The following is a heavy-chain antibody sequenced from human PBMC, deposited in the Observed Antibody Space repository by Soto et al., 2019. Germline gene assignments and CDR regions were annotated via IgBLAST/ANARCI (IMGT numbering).Heavy chain of an antibody. V-gene: IGHV4-59*01. J-gene: IGHJ4*02. CDR1: GGSISSYY. Sequence: PSETLSLTCTVSGGSISSYYWSWIRQPPGKGLEWIGYIYYSGSTNYNPSLKSRVTMSVDTSKNQFSLKLSSVTAADTAVYYCARGQWELRGEYYFDYWGQGTLVTVSS. CDR2: IYYSGST. CDR3: ARGQWELRGEYYFDY. D-gene: IGHD1-26*01.